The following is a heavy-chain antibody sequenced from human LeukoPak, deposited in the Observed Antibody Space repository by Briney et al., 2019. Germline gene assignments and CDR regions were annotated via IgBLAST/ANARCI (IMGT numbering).Heavy chain of an antibody. J-gene: IGHJ4*02. CDR3: ARDNGYCSSTSCYNFHPDY. D-gene: IGHD2-2*02. CDR1: GYTFTGYY. Sequence: GASVKVSCKASGYTFTGYYMHWVRQAPGQGLEWMGWINPNSGGTNYAQKFQGRVTMTRDTSISTAYMELSRLRSDDTAVYYCARDNGYCSSTSCYNFHPDYWGQGTLVTVSS. CDR2: INPNSGGT. V-gene: IGHV1-2*02.